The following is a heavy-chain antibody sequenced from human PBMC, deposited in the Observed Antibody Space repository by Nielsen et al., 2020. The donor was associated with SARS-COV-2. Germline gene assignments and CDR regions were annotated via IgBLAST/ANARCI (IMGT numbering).Heavy chain of an antibody. Sequence: SETLSLTCAVYGGSFSGYCWSWIRQPPGKGLEWIGEINHSGSTNYNPSLKSRVTISVDTSKNQFSLKLSSVTAADTAVYYCARIGKSEGIDYWGQGTLVTVSS. CDR1: GGSFSGYC. CDR3: ARIGKSEGIDY. CDR2: INHSGST. D-gene: IGHD6-13*01. J-gene: IGHJ4*02. V-gene: IGHV4-34*01.